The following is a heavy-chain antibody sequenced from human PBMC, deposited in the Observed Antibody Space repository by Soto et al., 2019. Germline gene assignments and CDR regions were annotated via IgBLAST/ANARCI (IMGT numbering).Heavy chain of an antibody. J-gene: IGHJ4*02. D-gene: IGHD3-16*01. CDR3: ARDAGIMITFGGAPFDY. CDR2: IYHSGST. V-gene: IGHV4-38-2*02. Sequence: SDTLSLTYAVAGYSISSGYYWGWIRPAPGKGLEGIGSIYHSGSTYYNPSLKSRVTISVDTSKNQFSLKLSSVTAADTAVYYCARDAGIMITFGGAPFDYWGQGTLVTVS. CDR1: GYSISSGYY.